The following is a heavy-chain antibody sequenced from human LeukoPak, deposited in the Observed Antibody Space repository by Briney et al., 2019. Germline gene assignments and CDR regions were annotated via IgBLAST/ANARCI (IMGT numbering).Heavy chain of an antibody. Sequence: ASVKVSCKASGYTFTSYGISWVRQAPGQGLEWMGWISAYNGNTNYAQKLQGRVTMTTDTSTGTAYMELRSLRSDDTAVYYCARSDCSSTSCYDAFDIRGQGTMVTVSS. J-gene: IGHJ3*02. D-gene: IGHD2-2*01. V-gene: IGHV1-18*01. CDR2: ISAYNGNT. CDR1: GYTFTSYG. CDR3: ARSDCSSTSCYDAFDI.